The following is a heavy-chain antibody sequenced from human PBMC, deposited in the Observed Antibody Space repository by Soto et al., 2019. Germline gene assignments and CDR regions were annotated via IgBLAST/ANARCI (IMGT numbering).Heavy chain of an antibody. CDR2: IRGSGGST. CDR1: GFTFSSYA. D-gene: IGHD3-22*01. J-gene: IGHJ3*02. CDR3: AKDRYYDSSGLNDAFDI. V-gene: IGHV3-23*01. Sequence: GGSLRLSCAASGFTFSSYAMSWVRQAPGQGLARVSAIRGSGGSTYYADSVQGRFTISRDNSKNTLYLQMNSLRAEDTAVYYCAKDRYYDSSGLNDAFDIWGQGTMVTVSS.